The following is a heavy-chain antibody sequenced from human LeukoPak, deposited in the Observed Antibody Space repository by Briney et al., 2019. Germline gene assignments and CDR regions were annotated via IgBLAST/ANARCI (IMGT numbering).Heavy chain of an antibody. V-gene: IGHV3-48*02. CDR3: GRGGLNSFDY. CDR1: GFTFSYYS. Sequence: PGGSLRLYCAASGFTFSYYSMNWVRQAPGKGLECVSYISSSSSTIYYADSVKGRFTISRDNAKNSLYLQMNSLRDEDTAVYYCGRGGLNSFDYWGQGTLVTVSS. J-gene: IGHJ4*02. D-gene: IGHD3-16*01. CDR2: ISSSSSTI.